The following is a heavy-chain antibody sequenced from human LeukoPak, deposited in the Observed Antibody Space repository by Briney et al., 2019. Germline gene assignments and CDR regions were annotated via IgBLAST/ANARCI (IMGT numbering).Heavy chain of an antibody. J-gene: IGHJ4*02. CDR1: GDSVSSNTAV. CDR3: AGACGTGTVDCSH. CDR2: TYYRSQWRN. D-gene: IGHD3-9*01. V-gene: IGHV6-1*01. Sequence: NPSQTLSLTCAISGDSVSSNTAVWNWIRQSPSRGLEWLGRTYYRSQWRNDYALFVKSRITINPDTSKNEFSLQLNSVTPDDTAVYYCAGACGTGTVDCSHWGQGILVTVSS.